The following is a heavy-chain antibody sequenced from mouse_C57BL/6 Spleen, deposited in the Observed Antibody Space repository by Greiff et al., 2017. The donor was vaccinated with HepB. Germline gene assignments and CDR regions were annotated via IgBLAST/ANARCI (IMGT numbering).Heavy chain of an antibody. CDR3: ARHGDGSFYDYAMDY. CDR2: ISSGGSYT. V-gene: IGHV5-6*01. Sequence: EVKVVESGGDLVKPGGSLKLSCAASGFTFSSYGMSWVRQTPDKRLEWVATISSGGSYTYYPDSVKGRFTISRDNAKNTLYLQMSSLKSEDTAMYYGARHGDGSFYDYAMDYWGQGTSVTVSS. CDR1: GFTFSSYG. J-gene: IGHJ4*01. D-gene: IGHD1-1*01.